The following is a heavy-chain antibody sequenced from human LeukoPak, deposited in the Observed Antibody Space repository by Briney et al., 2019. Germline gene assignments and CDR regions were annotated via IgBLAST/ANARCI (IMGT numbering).Heavy chain of an antibody. D-gene: IGHD3-3*01. V-gene: IGHV3-21*01. J-gene: IGHJ4*02. CDR1: GFTFSSYS. Sequence: PGGSLRLSCAASGFTFSSYSMNWVRQAPGKGLEWVSSISSSGSAEYYADSVKGRFTISRDNAKNLLYLQMSSLTAEDTAVYYCARDERYYDFWSGRDWGQGTLVTVSS. CDR2: ISSSGSAE. CDR3: ARDERYYDFWSGRD.